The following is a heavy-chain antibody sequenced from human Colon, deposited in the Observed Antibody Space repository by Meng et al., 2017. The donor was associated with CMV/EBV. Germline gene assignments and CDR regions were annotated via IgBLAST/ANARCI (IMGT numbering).Heavy chain of an antibody. Sequence: SETLSLTCAISGDSVSSNSAAWNWIRQSPSRGLEWLGRTYYGSSRSRWYNDYSVSVKSRIIISADTSKNQFSLQLNSVTPEDTGVYYCARQLVSDCSSGSCTYYYYGMDLWGQGTAVTVSS. D-gene: IGHD2-15*01. CDR3: ARQLVSDCSSGSCTYYYYGMDL. CDR1: GDSVSSNSAA. CDR2: TYYGSSRSRWYN. V-gene: IGHV6-1*01. J-gene: IGHJ6*02.